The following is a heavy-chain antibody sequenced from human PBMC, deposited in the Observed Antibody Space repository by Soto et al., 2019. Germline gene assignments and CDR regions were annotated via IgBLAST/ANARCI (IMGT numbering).Heavy chain of an antibody. V-gene: IGHV6-1*01. CDR3: ARTGDYPVDY. CDR2: TYYRSKCSS. J-gene: IGHJ4*02. Sequence: SQTLSLPCAISGDNVSRKNAACRWIRQSPSRGLEWLGRTYYRSKCSSNYAVPLKSRITISPDTSKDQFSLQLRSVTPDDTAMYSCARTGDYPVDYWGQRTPVCVA. CDR1: GDNVSRKNAA. D-gene: IGHD7-27*01.